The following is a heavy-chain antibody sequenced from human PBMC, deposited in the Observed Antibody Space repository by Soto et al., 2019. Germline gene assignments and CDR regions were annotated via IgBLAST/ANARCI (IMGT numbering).Heavy chain of an antibody. Sequence: VQLMQSGAEVKQPGSSVKVSCKASGGTFSSHSINWVRQAPGQGLECTGGNITLFGTANYAQNFQGRVTITADQSTSTAYMELNSLRSDDTAVYYCAREVGYGDFSAALLDWGQGTLVTVSS. CDR1: GGTFSSHS. CDR3: AREVGYGDFSAALLD. D-gene: IGHD4-17*01. J-gene: IGHJ4*02. V-gene: IGHV1-69*01. CDR2: NITLFGTA.